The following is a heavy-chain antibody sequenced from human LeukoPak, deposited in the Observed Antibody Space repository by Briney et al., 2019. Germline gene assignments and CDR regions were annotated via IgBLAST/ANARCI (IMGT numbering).Heavy chain of an antibody. CDR1: GYSISSGFY. J-gene: IGHJ3*02. CDR3: ARANYYDTIGYSRGAFDI. V-gene: IGHV4-38-2*02. D-gene: IGHD3-22*01. CDR2: ILHSGST. Sequence: PSETLSLTCSVSGYSISSGFYWGWIRQPPGKGLEWIGSILHSGSTYYNPFLKSRVTISVGTSKNHFSLKLSSVTAADTALYYCARANYYDTIGYSRGAFDIWGQGTMVTVSS.